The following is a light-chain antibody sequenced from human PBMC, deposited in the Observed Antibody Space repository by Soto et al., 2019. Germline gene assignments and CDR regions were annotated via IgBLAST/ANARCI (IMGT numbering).Light chain of an antibody. CDR2: YVN. V-gene: IGLV2-14*03. Sequence: QSALTQPASVSGSPGQSITISCTGTSSDVGAYDYVSWYQHHPGKAPKLMIYYVNNRPSGVSNRFSGSKSGNTASLTISGLQAEDEADYYVSSYTSSSSYVFGPGTKVTVL. CDR3: SSYTSSSSYV. J-gene: IGLJ1*01. CDR1: SSDVGAYDY.